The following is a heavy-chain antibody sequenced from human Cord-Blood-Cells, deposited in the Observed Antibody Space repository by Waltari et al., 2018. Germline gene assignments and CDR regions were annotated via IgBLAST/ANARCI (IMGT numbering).Heavy chain of an antibody. Sequence: QVQLVQSGAEVKKPGASVKVSCKASGYTFTSYAMHWVRQAPGQRLEWMGWINAGNGNTKYPQKFQGRVTITRDTSASTAYMELSSLRSEDTAVYYCARDRCTNGVCYFDYWGQGTLVTVSS. CDR1: GYTFTSYA. CDR2: INAGNGNT. CDR3: ARDRCTNGVCYFDY. V-gene: IGHV1-3*01. J-gene: IGHJ4*02. D-gene: IGHD2-8*01.